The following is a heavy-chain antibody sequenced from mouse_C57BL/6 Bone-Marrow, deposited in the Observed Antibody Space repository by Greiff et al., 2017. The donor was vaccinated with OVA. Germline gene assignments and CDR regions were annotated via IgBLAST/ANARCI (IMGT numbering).Heavy chain of an antibody. CDR3: TRGYDYDPYYAMDY. CDR1: GFNIKDDY. D-gene: IGHD2-4*01. Sequence: VQLQQSGAELVRPGASVKLSCTASGFNIKDDYMHWVKQRPEQGLEWIGWIDPENGDTEYASKFQGKATITADTSSNTAYLQLSSLTSEDTAVYDCTRGYDYDPYYAMDYWGQGTSVTVSS. CDR2: IDPENGDT. V-gene: IGHV14-4*01. J-gene: IGHJ4*01.